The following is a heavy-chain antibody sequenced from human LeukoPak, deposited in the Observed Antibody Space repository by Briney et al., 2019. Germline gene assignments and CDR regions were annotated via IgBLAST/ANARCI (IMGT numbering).Heavy chain of an antibody. Sequence: GGSLRLSCAASGFTFSSYAMMWVRQAPGKGLEWVSAISGSGGSTYEAGSVKGRFTIDRDNSKNTLYLQMNSFRVEDRAVYYWAKGDSAMAGGEGTMVSVPS. D-gene: IGHD5-18*01. J-gene: IGHJ3*01. CDR3: AKGDSAMA. V-gene: IGHV3-23*01. CDR1: GFTFSSYA. CDR2: ISGSGGST.